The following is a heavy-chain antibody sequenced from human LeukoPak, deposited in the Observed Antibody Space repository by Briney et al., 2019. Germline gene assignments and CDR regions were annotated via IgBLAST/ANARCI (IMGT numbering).Heavy chain of an antibody. CDR3: ASVEYSSGWYFDY. D-gene: IGHD6-19*01. CDR2: IYPGDSDS. V-gene: IGHV5-51*01. J-gene: IGHJ4*02. Sequence: GESLKISCKGSGYSFTSYWIAWVRQMPGKGLEWMGIIYPGDSDSRYSPSFQGQVTISADKSISTAYLQWSSLKASDTAMYYCASVEYSSGWYFDYWGQGTLVTVSS. CDR1: GYSFTSYW.